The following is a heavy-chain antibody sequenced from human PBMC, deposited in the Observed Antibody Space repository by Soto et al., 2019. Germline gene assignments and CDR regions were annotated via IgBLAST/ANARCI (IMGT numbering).Heavy chain of an antibody. CDR2: LSYDGSNK. V-gene: IGHV3-30-3*01. CDR3: ARDQRTTGTHFDY. J-gene: IGHJ4*02. D-gene: IGHD1-1*01. CDR1: GFTFSNYA. Sequence: QVQLVESGGGVVQPGRSLRLSCAASGFTFSNYAMHWVRQAPGKGLEWVAILSYDGSNKYYADSVKGRFTISRDNSRNTLYLPMNRLRPEDTAVYYWARDQRTTGTHFDYWGQGTLVTVSS.